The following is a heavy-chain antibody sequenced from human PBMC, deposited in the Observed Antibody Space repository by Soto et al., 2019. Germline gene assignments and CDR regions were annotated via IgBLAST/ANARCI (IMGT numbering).Heavy chain of an antibody. V-gene: IGHV3-23*01. CDR1: GFTFSSYA. Sequence: GGSLRLSCAASGFTFSSYAMSWVRQAPGKGLEWVSAISGSGGSTYYADSVKGRFTISRDNSKNTLYLQMNSLRAEDAAVYYCAKEQGMGTYSSGWYGRDWFDPWGQGTLVTVSS. CDR2: ISGSGGST. CDR3: AKEQGMGTYSSGWYGRDWFDP. D-gene: IGHD6-19*01. J-gene: IGHJ5*02.